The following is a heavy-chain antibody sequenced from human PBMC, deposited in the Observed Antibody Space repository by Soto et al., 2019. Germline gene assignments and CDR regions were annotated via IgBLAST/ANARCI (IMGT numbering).Heavy chain of an antibody. V-gene: IGHV1-18*01. Sequence: QVQLVQSGAEVKKPGASVKVSCKASGYTFTSYGISRVRQAPRHGLEWMGWISAYNCNTNYAQTLQGRVTMTTDTSTSTVYMEVRSLRSDDTAVYYCARDRGDSGYGDYWGQGTLVTVSS. D-gene: IGHD5-12*01. CDR2: ISAYNCNT. J-gene: IGHJ4*02. CDR3: ARDRGDSGYGDY. CDR1: GYTFTSYG.